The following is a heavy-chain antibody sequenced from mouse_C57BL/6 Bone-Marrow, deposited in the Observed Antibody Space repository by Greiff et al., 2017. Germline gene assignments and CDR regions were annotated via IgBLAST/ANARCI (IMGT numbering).Heavy chain of an antibody. CDR2: IDPSDSYT. V-gene: IGHV1-69*01. CDR1: GYTFTSYW. D-gene: IGHD1-1*01. Sequence: QVHVKQPGAELVTPGASVKLSCKASGYTFTSYWMHWVKQRPGQGLEWIGEIDPSDSYTNYNQKFKGKSTLTVDKSSSTAYMQLSSLTSEDSAVYYCARSYYGRFAYWGQGTLVTVSA. J-gene: IGHJ3*01. CDR3: ARSYYGRFAY.